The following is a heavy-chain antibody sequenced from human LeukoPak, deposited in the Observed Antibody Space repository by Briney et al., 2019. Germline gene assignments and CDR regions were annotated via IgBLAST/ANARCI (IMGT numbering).Heavy chain of an antibody. Sequence: GGSLRLSCAASGFTFSSYSMNWVRQAPGKGLEWVSSISSSSSYIYYADSVKGRFTISRDNAKNSLYLQMNSLRAEDTAVYYCARDDHCSSTSCYKNYWGQGTLVTVSS. J-gene: IGHJ4*02. CDR1: GFTFSSYS. CDR3: ARDDHCSSTSCYKNY. CDR2: ISSSSSYI. V-gene: IGHV3-21*01. D-gene: IGHD2-2*02.